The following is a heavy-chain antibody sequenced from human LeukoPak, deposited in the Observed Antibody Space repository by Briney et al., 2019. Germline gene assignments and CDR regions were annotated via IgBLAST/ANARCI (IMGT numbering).Heavy chain of an antibody. Sequence: GGSLRLSCAASGFTFSNYWMTWVRQAPGKGLEWVSYISSSSSTIYYADSVKGRFTISRDNAKNSLYLQMNSLRAEDTAVYYCARGSMVRGVIHFDYWGQGTLVTVSS. J-gene: IGHJ4*02. CDR3: ARGSMVRGVIHFDY. CDR1: GFTFSNYW. D-gene: IGHD3-10*01. V-gene: IGHV3-48*04. CDR2: ISSSSSTI.